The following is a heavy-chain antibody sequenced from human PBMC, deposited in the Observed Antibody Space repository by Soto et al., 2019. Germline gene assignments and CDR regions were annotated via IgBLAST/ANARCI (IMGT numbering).Heavy chain of an antibody. Sequence: PGLPMRLSCXASGYTFSSYAMHWVSKAPGKGLEWVSGISWNSETIDYADSVKGRFTISRDNAKSSLFLQMNSLRPDDTALYYCAKDMKWGGMTTIHYFDSWGQGTLVTVSS. CDR2: ISWNSETI. J-gene: IGHJ4*02. D-gene: IGHD4-17*01. CDR1: GYTFSSYA. V-gene: IGHV3-9*01. CDR3: AKDMKWGGMTTIHYFDS.